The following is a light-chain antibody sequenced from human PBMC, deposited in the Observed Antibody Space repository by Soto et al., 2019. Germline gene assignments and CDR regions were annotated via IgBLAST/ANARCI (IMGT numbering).Light chain of an antibody. J-gene: IGLJ2*01. CDR3: SSFSATTTTTVV. V-gene: IGLV2-14*01. Sequence: QSVLTQPASVSGSPGQSITISCTGTSSDVGANIFVSWYQQHPGKAPKLIIYEVSNRPSGVPNRFSASKSGNTASLTISGLQTEDEADYFCSSFSATTTTTVVFGGGTKLTVL. CDR1: SSDVGANIF. CDR2: EVS.